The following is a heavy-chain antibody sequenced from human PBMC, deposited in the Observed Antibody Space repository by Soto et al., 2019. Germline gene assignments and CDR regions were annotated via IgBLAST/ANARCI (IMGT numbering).Heavy chain of an antibody. V-gene: IGHV1-2*02. Sequence: ASVKVSCKASGYMFTGYIMLWVRQAPGQGLEWVGWINPNSGATNYAQKFQDRVTMTGDVTVSTAYLELRRLRSDDTAIYYCAREVTMIRGARVYGMDVWGQGTTVTVSS. CDR3: AREVTMIRGARVYGMDV. CDR2: INPNSGAT. CDR1: GYMFTGYI. D-gene: IGHD3-10*01. J-gene: IGHJ6*02.